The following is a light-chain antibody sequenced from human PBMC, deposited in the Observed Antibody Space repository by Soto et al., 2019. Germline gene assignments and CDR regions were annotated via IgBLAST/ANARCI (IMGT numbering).Light chain of an antibody. V-gene: IGKV3-11*01. CDR1: HSVGSN. CDR2: DAS. CDR3: QQRSNWLFT. Sequence: VLTQSATTLSMSAGERATLSWRASHSVGSNLAWYQQNTGQAPRLLIYDASNRATGIPARFSGSWSGTDFTLTISSLEPEDFAGYYCQQRSNWLFTFGQGTRLRL. J-gene: IGKJ5*01.